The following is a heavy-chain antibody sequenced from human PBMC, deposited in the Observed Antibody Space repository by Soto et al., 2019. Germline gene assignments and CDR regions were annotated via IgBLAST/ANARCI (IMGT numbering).Heavy chain of an antibody. J-gene: IGHJ4*02. V-gene: IGHV6-1*01. D-gene: IGHD3-16*01. CDR3: ARELPYYVSSDSYLDY. Sequence: SQTLSLTCAISGDSVSGNSAAWNWIRQSPSRGLEWLGRTYYRSRWYNDYAVSVKSRITVTPDTSKNQFSLHLNSVTPEDTAVYYCARELPYYVSSDSYLDYWGQGALVTVSS. CDR1: GDSVSGNSAA. CDR2: TYYRSRWYN.